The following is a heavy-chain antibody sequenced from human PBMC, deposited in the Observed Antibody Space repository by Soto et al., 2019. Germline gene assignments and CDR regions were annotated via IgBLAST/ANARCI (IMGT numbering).Heavy chain of an antibody. J-gene: IGHJ4*02. V-gene: IGHV6-1*01. D-gene: IGHD3-16*01. CDR3: ARELPYYVSSDSYLDY. Sequence: SQTLSLTCAISGDSVSGNSAAWNWIRQSPSRGLEWLGRTYYRSRWYNDYAVSVKSRITVTPDTSKNQFSLHLNSVTPEDTAVYYCARELPYYVSSDSYLDYWGQGALVTVSS. CDR1: GDSVSGNSAA. CDR2: TYYRSRWYN.